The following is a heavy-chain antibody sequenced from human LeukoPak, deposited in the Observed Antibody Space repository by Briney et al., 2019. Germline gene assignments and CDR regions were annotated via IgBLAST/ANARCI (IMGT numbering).Heavy chain of an antibody. CDR3: ARCLGFLIGSSWYPDAFDI. CDR2: VYHVGTT. D-gene: IGHD6-13*01. J-gene: IGHJ3*02. V-gene: IGHV4-38-2*02. CDR1: GYSISSGYF. Sequence: ETLSLTCTVSGYSISSGYFWGWIRQPPGKGLEWIGVYHVGTTDYNPSLKSRVTISVDRYKNQMSLKLSSGTAADTAVYYCARCLGFLIGSSWYPDAFDIWGQGTMVTVSS.